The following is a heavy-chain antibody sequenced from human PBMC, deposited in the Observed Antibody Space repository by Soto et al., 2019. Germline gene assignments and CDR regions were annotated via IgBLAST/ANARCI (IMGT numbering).Heavy chain of an antibody. CDR1: GFTFSDYW. J-gene: IGHJ6*03. CDR3: ARGAINYYCEDV. V-gene: IGHV3-74*01. Sequence: EVQLVESGGGLVQPGGSLRLSCAASGFTFSDYWMHWVRQAPGKGLEWVSRIKRDGGTTNYADSVKGRFTISRDNAKNTLYLEMNSLRVEETAGYYWARGAINYYCEDVWGKGTTVTVSS. CDR2: IKRDGGTT.